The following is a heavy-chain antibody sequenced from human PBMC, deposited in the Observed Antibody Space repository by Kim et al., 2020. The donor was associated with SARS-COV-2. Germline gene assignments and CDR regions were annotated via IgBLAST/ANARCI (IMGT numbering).Heavy chain of an antibody. V-gene: IGHV3-33*01. CDR2: IWYDGSNK. J-gene: IGHJ4*01. CDR3: TGGAGSDYFYLFDY. CDR1: GFTFRNYA. D-gene: IGHD3-22*01. Sequence: GGSLRLSCGASGFTFRNYAMHWVRQAPGKGLEWVAVIWYDGSNKYYADSVKGRFTISRDNYKNTLSLQVNIMRAEDTAMYFYTGGAGSDYFYLFDYWGQGTLVTVSS.